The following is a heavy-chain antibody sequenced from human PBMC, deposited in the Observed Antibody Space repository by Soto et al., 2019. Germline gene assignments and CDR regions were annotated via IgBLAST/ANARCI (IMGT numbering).Heavy chain of an antibody. CDR1: GYTLTELS. V-gene: IGHV1-24*01. CDR2: FDPEDGET. CDR3: ATASSGKYYYAMDV. D-gene: IGHD3-10*01. Sequence: GASVKVSCKVSGYTLTELSMHWVRQAPGKGLEWMGGFDPEDGETIYAQKFQGRVTMTEDTSTDTAYMELSSLRSEDTAVYYCATASSGKYYYAMDVWGQGTTVTVSS. J-gene: IGHJ6*02.